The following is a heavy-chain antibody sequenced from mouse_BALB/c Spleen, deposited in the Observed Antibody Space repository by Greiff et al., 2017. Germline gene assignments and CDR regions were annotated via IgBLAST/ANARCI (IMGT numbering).Heavy chain of an antibody. Sequence: EVHLVESGGGLVKPGGSLKLSCAASGFTFSSYAMSWVRQTPEKRLEWVASISSGGSTYYPDSVKGRFTISRDNARNILYLQMSSLRSEDTAMYYCAREGGMITTHPFDYWGQGTTLTVSS. CDR1: GFTFSSYA. CDR2: ISSGGST. D-gene: IGHD2-4*01. J-gene: IGHJ2*01. V-gene: IGHV5-6-5*01. CDR3: AREGGMITTHPFDY.